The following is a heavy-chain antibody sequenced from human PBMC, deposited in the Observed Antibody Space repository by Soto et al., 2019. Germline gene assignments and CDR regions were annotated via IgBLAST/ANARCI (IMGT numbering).Heavy chain of an antibody. CDR3: AKTQDSFGDAFDI. D-gene: IGHD3-16*01. CDR1: GFTFDDYA. CDR2: ISWNSGSI. J-gene: IGHJ3*02. V-gene: IGHV3-9*01. Sequence: EVQLVESGGGLVQPGRSLRLSCAASGFTFDDYAMHWVRQAPGKGLEWVSGISWNSGSIGYADSVKGRFTISRDNAKNSLYLQMNSLRAEDTALYYCAKTQDSFGDAFDIWGQGTMVTVSS.